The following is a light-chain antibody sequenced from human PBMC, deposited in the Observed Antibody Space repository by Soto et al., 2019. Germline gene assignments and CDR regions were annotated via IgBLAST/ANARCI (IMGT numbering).Light chain of an antibody. CDR1: QSFSSSY. CDR3: QQYGSSPFT. V-gene: IGKV3-20*01. CDR2: GAS. J-gene: IGKJ3*01. Sequence: EIVLTQSPGTLSLSPGERATLSCRASQSFSSSYLAWYQQKPGQAPRLLIYGASGRATGNQDRFSGSGSWTDFSFTISSLEPEDFAVYYCQQYGSSPFTFGPGPKVDIK.